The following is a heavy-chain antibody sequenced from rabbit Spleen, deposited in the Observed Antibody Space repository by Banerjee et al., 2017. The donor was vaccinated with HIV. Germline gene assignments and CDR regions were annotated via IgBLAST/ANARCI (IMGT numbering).Heavy chain of an antibody. CDR3: AKWLYNNIDGLDS. CDR1: GFDFSTYY. V-gene: IGHV1S7*01. Sequence: QLKESGGGLVQPGGSLKLSCKASGFDFSTYYMSWVRQAPGKGLEWIGYIDPIFHSTYYASWVNGRFSISRENTQNTVSLQLNSLTAADTATYFCAKWLYNNIDGLDSWGPGTLVTVS. D-gene: IGHD1-1*01. CDR2: IDPIFHST. J-gene: IGHJ2*01.